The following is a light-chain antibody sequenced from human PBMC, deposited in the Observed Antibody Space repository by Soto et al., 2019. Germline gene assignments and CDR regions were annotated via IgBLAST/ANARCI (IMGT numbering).Light chain of an antibody. CDR2: EVA. CDR1: VSDVGNYKF. V-gene: IGLV2-14*01. CDR3: SSYTGSSTLV. Sequence: QSALTQPASVSGSPGQSITISCTGTVSDVGNYKFVSWFQQHPGKAPKLMIYEVANRPSGVSNRFSGSKSGNTASLIISGLQADDEADYYCSSYTGSSTLVFGTGTKLTVL. J-gene: IGLJ1*01.